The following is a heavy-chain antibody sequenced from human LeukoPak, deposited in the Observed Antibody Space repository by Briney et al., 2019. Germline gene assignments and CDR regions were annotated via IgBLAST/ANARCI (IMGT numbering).Heavy chain of an antibody. Sequence: PSETLSLTCTVSGGSISSYYWSWIRQPPGKGLEWIGYIYYSGSTYYNPSLKSRVTISVDTSKNQFSLKLSSVTAADTAVYYCASRYGSGSRVSYWGQGTLVTVSS. D-gene: IGHD3-10*01. J-gene: IGHJ4*02. CDR1: GGSISSYY. CDR2: IYYSGST. CDR3: ASRYGSGSRVSY. V-gene: IGHV4-59*06.